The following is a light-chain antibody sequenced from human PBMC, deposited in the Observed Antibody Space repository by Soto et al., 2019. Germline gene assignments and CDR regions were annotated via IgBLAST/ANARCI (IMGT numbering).Light chain of an antibody. CDR1: QSIGSW. J-gene: IGKJ3*01. Sequence: DIQMTQSPSTLSASVGDRVTITCRASQSIGSWLAWYQRKPGKAPKLLIYKASSLETGVPSRFSGSGSGTEFTLAISNLQPDDFATYFCQQYNNYPFTFGPGTKVDIK. CDR2: KAS. V-gene: IGKV1-5*03. CDR3: QQYNNYPFT.